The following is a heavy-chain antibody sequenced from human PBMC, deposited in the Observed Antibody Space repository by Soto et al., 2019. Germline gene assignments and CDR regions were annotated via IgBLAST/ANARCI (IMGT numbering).Heavy chain of an antibody. CDR3: TTMYYDILTGYYSLSQH. V-gene: IGHV3-15*01. CDR1: GFTFSNAW. CDR2: IKSKTDGGTT. Sequence: EVQLVESGGGLVKPGGSLRLSCAASGFTFSNAWMSWVRQAPGKGLEWVGRIKSKTDGGTTDYAAPVKGRFTISRDDSKNTLYLQMNSLKTEDTAVYYCTTMYYDILTGYYSLSQHWGQGTLVTVSS. D-gene: IGHD3-9*01. J-gene: IGHJ1*01.